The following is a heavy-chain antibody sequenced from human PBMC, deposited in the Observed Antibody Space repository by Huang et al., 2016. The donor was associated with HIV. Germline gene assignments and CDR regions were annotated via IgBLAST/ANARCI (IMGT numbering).Heavy chain of an antibody. CDR3: ATDYYANFDY. D-gene: IGHD2-2*01. CDR1: GYSFTTYG. CDR2: VSPYSTKT. V-gene: IGHV1-18*04. Sequence: QVQLMQSGPEVKKPGASVRVSCKASGYSFTTYGLNWVRQAPGHGLEWMGWVSPYSTKTDYAEKCQGRVTMTRDTSTTTAYMELRSLRSDDTAIYYCATDYYANFDYWGQGTLVTISS. J-gene: IGHJ4*02.